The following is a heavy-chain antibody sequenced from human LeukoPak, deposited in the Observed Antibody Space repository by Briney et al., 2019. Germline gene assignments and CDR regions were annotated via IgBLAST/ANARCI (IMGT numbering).Heavy chain of an antibody. CDR3: ARAGDYYYAF. V-gene: IGHV3-21*01. D-gene: IGHD3-10*01. J-gene: IGHJ4*02. CDR1: GFTLSSYS. CDR2: ISSSSSYI. Sequence: GGSLRLSCAASGFTLSSYSMNWVRQAPGKGLEWVSSISSSSSYIYYADSVKGRFTISRDNAKNTLYLQMNSLRAEDTAVYYCARAGDYYYAFCGQGTLVTVSS.